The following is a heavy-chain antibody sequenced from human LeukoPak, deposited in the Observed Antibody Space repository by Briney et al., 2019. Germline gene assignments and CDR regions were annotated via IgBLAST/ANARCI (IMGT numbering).Heavy chain of an antibody. J-gene: IGHJ3*02. CDR3: ARVAVAHDAFDI. CDR2: INHSGST. D-gene: IGHD5-12*01. CDR1: GWTCNGYY. V-gene: IGHV4-34*01. Sequence: SETLSLTCAVDGWTCNGYYWSWHPQPPGIGLEWIGEINHSGSTNYNPSLKSRVTISVDTSKNQFSLKLSSVTAADTAVYYCARVAVAHDAFDIWGQGTMVTVSS.